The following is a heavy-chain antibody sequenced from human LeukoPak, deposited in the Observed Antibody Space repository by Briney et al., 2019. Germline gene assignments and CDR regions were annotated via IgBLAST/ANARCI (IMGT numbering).Heavy chain of an antibody. D-gene: IGHD4-17*01. CDR2: IYYSGNT. Sequence: PSETLSLTCTVSGGSISTSDYYWGWIRQPPGKGLEWIGSIYYSGNTYYNPSLKSRVTISVDTSKNQFSLKLSSVTAADTAVYYCASHGDSDAYYFDYWGQGTLVTVSS. V-gene: IGHV4-39*07. CDR3: ASHGDSDAYYFDY. J-gene: IGHJ4*02. CDR1: GGSISTSDYY.